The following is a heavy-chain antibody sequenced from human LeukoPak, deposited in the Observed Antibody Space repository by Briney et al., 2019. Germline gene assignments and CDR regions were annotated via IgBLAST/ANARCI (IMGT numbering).Heavy chain of an antibody. D-gene: IGHD6-13*01. Sequence: SETLSLTCTVSGDSISSGDYYWSWIRQPAGKGLEWIGRIYTSGSTNYNPSLKSRVTISIDTSKNQFSLKLSSVTAADTAVYYCARGWATSSLLGDAFDIWGQGTMVTVSS. CDR1: GDSISSGDYY. CDR2: IYTSGST. V-gene: IGHV4-61*02. J-gene: IGHJ3*02. CDR3: ARGWATSSLLGDAFDI.